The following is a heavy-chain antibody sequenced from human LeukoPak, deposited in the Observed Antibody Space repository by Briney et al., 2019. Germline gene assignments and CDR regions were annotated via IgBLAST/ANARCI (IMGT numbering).Heavy chain of an antibody. D-gene: IGHD1-26*01. CDR2: IYYSGST. CDR3: ARTPLTYSGGGYYFDY. V-gene: IGHV4-31*01. J-gene: IGHJ4*02. Sequence: SQTLSLTCTVSGGSINSGGYYWSWIRQRPGKGLEWIAYIYYSGSTYYNPSLKSQLTISVDTSKNQFSLKLSSVTAADTAVYYCARTPLTYSGGGYYFDYWGQGTLVTVSS. CDR1: GGSINSGGYY.